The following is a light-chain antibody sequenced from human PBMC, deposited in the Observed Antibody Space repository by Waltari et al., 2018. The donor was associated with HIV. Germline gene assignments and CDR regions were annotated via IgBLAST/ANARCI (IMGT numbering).Light chain of an antibody. CDR2: GAS. Sequence: EIVMTQSPATLSVSPGERASLSCRASEYVSSNLAWYQQKPGQTPRLLIYGASTRATGIPARFSGSGSGTEFTLTISSLQSEDFAVYYCQQYNSWPPLTFGGGTKVEI. J-gene: IGKJ4*01. CDR1: EYVSSN. V-gene: IGKV3-15*01. CDR3: QQYNSWPPLT.